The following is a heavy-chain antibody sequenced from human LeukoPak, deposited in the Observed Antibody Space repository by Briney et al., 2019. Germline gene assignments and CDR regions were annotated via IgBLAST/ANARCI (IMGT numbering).Heavy chain of an antibody. J-gene: IGHJ6*03. CDR1: GGSISSHY. D-gene: IGHD1-1*01. V-gene: IGHV4-59*11. CDR3: ARDNTERWDNYYMDV. CDR2: ISFSGST. Sequence: SETLSLTCTVSGGSISSHYWSWIRQPPGKGLEWIGDISFSGSTNYNPSLKSRVTISVDTSRNQFSLELTSVTAADTAVYYCARDNTERWDNYYMDVWGEGTMVTVSS.